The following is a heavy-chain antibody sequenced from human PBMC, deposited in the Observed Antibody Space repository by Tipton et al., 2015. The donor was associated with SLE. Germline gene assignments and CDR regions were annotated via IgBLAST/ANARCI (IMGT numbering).Heavy chain of an antibody. V-gene: IGHV4-39*02. CDR1: GGSITSDTYY. CDR2: IYSSGST. Sequence: LRLSCTVSGGSITSDTYYWVWIRQPPGKGLEWIGTIYSSGSTYDNPSLKSRVTISLDTSKNTFSLRLSSVTAADTAVFYCARATWGRKFDTWGQGTLVTVSS. D-gene: IGHD3-16*01. CDR3: ARATWGRKFDT. J-gene: IGHJ5*02.